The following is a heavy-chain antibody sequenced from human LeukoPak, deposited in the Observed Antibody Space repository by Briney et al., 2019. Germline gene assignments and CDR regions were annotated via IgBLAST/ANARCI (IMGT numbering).Heavy chain of an antibody. Sequence: PGGSLRLSCAASGFTFSSYWMSWVRQAPGKGLEWVANIKQDGSEKYYVDSVKGRFTISRDNAKNSLYLQMNSLRAEDTAVYYCARDKNVLLWFGELDYWGQGTLVTVSS. V-gene: IGHV3-7*01. J-gene: IGHJ4*02. CDR2: IKQDGSEK. CDR1: GFTFSSYW. CDR3: ARDKNVLLWFGELDY. D-gene: IGHD3-10*01.